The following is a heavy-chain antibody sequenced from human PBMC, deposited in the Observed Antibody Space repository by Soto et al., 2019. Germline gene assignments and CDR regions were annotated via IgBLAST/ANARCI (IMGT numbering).Heavy chain of an antibody. V-gene: IGHV3-30*03. CDR3: TGEVASGH. CDR2: ISKDGSVK. D-gene: IGHD2-8*02. J-gene: IGHJ4*02. Sequence: QVQLVESGGGVVQPGRSLRLSCAASGFTFSSYGMHWVSQAPGKGLEWVAVISKDGSVKYYADSVKGRFTISRDNSKNTLYFQMNCLGAEETDAYYCTGEVASGHWGQGTLVTVSS. CDR1: GFTFSSYG.